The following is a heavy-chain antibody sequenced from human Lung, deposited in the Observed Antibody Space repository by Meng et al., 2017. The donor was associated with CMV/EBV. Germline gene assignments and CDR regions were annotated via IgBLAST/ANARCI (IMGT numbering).Heavy chain of an antibody. Sequence: QGQPPESGPGLVKPSGTPSLTCAVSGGSISSSNWWSWVRQPPGKGLEWIGEIYHSGSTNYNPSLKSRVTISVDKSKNQFSLKLSSVTAADTAVYYCASFPPPGKQWLVTDYWGQGTLVTVSS. CDR2: IYHSGST. CDR3: ASFPPPGKQWLVTDY. V-gene: IGHV4-4*02. CDR1: GGSISSSNW. D-gene: IGHD6-19*01. J-gene: IGHJ4*02.